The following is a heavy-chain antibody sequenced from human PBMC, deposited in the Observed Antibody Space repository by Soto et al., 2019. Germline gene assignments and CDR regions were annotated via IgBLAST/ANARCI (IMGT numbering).Heavy chain of an antibody. J-gene: IGHJ6*02. CDR1: GYTFTTYD. Sequence: ASVKVSCKASGYTFTTYDINWVRQAPGQGLEWLGWMDPNSGSTGYAQNFQGRITMTRNISRNTANMELSSLQSEETAVYYCARERKFDFWRKGLDVWGQGTTVTVSS. CDR2: MDPNSGST. D-gene: IGHD3-3*01. V-gene: IGHV1-8*01. CDR3: ARERKFDFWRKGLDV.